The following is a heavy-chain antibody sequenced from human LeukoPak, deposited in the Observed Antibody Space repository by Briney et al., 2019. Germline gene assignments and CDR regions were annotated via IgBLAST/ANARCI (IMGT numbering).Heavy chain of an antibody. Sequence: GGSLRLSCAASGFTFDDYAMHWVRQAPGKGLEWVSGISWNSGSIGYADSVKGRFTISRDNAKSSLYLQLNSLRAEDTALYYCAKDTGPWGQGTLVTVSS. CDR3: AKDTGP. V-gene: IGHV3-9*01. CDR1: GFTFDDYA. J-gene: IGHJ5*02. CDR2: ISWNSGSI.